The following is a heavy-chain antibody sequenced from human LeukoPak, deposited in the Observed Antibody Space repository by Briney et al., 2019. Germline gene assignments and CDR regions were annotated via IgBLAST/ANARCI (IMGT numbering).Heavy chain of an antibody. Sequence: GGSLRLSCAASGFTFSTYWMHWVRQAPGKGLVWVSRIKSDRSTNYADSVKGRFTISRDNAKNTVSLQMNSLRAEDTAVYYCARDYRGGTAPGVSFLPSFDYWGQGTLVTVSS. V-gene: IGHV3-74*01. J-gene: IGHJ4*02. D-gene: IGHD5-18*01. CDR3: ARDYRGGTAPGVSFLPSFDY. CDR2: IKSDRST. CDR1: GFTFSTYW.